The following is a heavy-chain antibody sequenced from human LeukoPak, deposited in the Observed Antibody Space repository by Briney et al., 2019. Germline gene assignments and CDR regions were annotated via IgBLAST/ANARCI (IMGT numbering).Heavy chain of an antibody. Sequence: GGSLRLSCVASGFPFSRYWMTWVRQAPGKGLEWVANIKQDGSKKSYVDSVKGRFTISRDNAKNSLYLQMNSLRAEDTAIYYCTRVGYIDEGIDYWGQGTLVTVSS. J-gene: IGHJ4*02. CDR1: GFPFSRYW. D-gene: IGHD5-24*01. CDR3: TRVGYIDEGIDY. V-gene: IGHV3-7*04. CDR2: IKQDGSKK.